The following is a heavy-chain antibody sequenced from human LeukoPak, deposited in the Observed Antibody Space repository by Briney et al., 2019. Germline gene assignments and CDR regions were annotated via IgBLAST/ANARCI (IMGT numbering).Heavy chain of an antibody. D-gene: IGHD3-22*01. CDR1: GFTFTDYY. CDR2: ISSRGGTI. V-gene: IGHV3-11*01. Sequence: PGGSLRLSCAASGFTFTDYYMSWIRQAPGKGLEWVSYISSRGGTIYYADSVKGRFTISRDNAKNSLYLQMNSLRAEDTAVYYCAKYYYDSSFYYFDYWGQGTLVTVSS. CDR3: AKYYYDSSFYYFDY. J-gene: IGHJ4*02.